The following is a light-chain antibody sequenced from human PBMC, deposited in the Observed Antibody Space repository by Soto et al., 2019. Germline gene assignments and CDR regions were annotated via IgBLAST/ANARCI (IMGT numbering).Light chain of an antibody. J-gene: IGKJ5*01. CDR1: QNIRSK. Sequence: EVLMTQSPSTLSVSPGERATISCRASQNIRSKLDWYQQKPGQAPRLLISGASTRATGIPARFSGSGSGTEVTLTIISRQSADFAVYYCHQYNNCPLFTFGQGTRLEI. V-gene: IGKV3-15*01. CDR3: HQYNNCPLFT. CDR2: GAS.